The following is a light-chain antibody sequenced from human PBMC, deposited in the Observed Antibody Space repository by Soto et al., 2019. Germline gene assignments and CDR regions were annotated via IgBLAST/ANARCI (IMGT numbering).Light chain of an antibody. J-gene: IGLJ1*01. V-gene: IGLV2-11*01. CDR3: CSYAGIYTFA. Sequence: QSALTQPRSVSGSPGQSVTISCTGTSSDVGGYNYVCWYQQHPGKAPKLMIYDVSKRPSGVPDRFSCSKSGNTASPAISGPQAGDEADHYYCSYAGIYTFAVGTGTKVTVL. CDR2: DVS. CDR1: SSDVGGYNY.